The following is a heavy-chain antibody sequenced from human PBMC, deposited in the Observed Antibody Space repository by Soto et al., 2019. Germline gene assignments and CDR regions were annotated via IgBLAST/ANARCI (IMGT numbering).Heavy chain of an antibody. D-gene: IGHD6-13*01. V-gene: IGHV3-21*02. CDR1: GFTFSSYS. Sequence: EVQLVESGGGLVKPGGSLRLSCAASGFTFSSYSMNWVRQVPGKGLEWVSSLTSTSSYTYYADSVKGRFTISRDNAKNSLFLQMNSLRAEETAVYYCVRVASSSSWTPDYLGQGTLVTVSS. CDR3: VRVASSSSWTPDY. CDR2: LTSTSSYT. J-gene: IGHJ4*02.